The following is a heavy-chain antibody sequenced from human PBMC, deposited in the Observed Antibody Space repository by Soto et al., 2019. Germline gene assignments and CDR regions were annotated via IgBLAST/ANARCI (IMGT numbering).Heavy chain of an antibody. CDR1: GHSIPDHY. D-gene: IGHD5-12*01. CDR2: IYNGGST. J-gene: IGHJ3*02. Sequence: PSDTLSLTCTVLGHSIPDHYYMWIRQPTGRGLEYIAYIYNGGSTNYNPSLKSRVFISVDTSKNQFSLKLASVTSADTAVYYCARQPPATAAFDIWGQGTMVT. CDR3: ARQPPATAAFDI. V-gene: IGHV4-59*08.